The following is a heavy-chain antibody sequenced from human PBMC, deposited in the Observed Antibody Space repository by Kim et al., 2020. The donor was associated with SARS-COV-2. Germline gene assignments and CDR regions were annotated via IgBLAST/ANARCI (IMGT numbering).Heavy chain of an antibody. J-gene: IGHJ4*02. CDR2: VNTDGSDT. Sequence: GGSLRLSCEASGFTFSRFWMDWVRQAPGKGLVWVSRVNTDGSDTSYADSVKGRFTILRDNAKNTLYLQMNSLRADDTAVYYCTRAIIGTNTFDSWGQGTLVTVSS. CDR1: GFTFSRFW. V-gene: IGHV3-74*01. D-gene: IGHD1-7*01. CDR3: TRAIIGTNTFDS.